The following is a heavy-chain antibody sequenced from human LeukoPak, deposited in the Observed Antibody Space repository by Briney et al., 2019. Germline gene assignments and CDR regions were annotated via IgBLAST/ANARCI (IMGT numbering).Heavy chain of an antibody. CDR3: ATVKYSSSSDGYNWFGP. D-gene: IGHD6-6*01. CDR1: GYTLTELS. J-gene: IGHJ5*02. Sequence: GASVKVPCKVSGYTLTELSMHWVRQAPGKGLEWMGGFDPEDGETIYAQKFQGRVTMTEDTSTDTAYMELSSLRSEDTAVYYCATVKYSSSSDGYNWFGPWGQGTLVTVSS. V-gene: IGHV1-24*01. CDR2: FDPEDGET.